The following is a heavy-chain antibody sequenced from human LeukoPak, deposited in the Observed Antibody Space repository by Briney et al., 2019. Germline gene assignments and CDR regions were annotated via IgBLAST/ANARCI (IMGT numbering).Heavy chain of an antibody. Sequence: SETLSLTCTVSGGSISSYYWSWIRQPSGKGLEWIGYIYYSGSTNYNPSLKSRVTISVDTSKNQFSLKLSSVTAADTAVYYCAREVGYSSSWYGTNWFDPWGQGTLVTVSS. V-gene: IGHV4-59*01. D-gene: IGHD6-13*01. J-gene: IGHJ5*02. CDR3: AREVGYSSSWYGTNWFDP. CDR1: GGSISSYY. CDR2: IYYSGST.